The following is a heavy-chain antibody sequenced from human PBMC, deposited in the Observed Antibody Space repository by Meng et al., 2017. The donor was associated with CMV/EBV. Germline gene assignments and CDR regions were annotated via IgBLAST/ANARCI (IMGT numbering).Heavy chain of an antibody. J-gene: IGHJ5*02. Sequence: CKASGGTFSSYTIIWVRQAPGQGLEWMGRIIPILGIANYAQKFQGRVTITADKSTSTAYMELSSLRSEDTAVYYCARDRLRQGFDPWGQGTLVTVSS. CDR3: ARDRLRQGFDP. CDR1: GGTFSSYT. V-gene: IGHV1-69*04. D-gene: IGHD4-17*01. CDR2: IIPILGIA.